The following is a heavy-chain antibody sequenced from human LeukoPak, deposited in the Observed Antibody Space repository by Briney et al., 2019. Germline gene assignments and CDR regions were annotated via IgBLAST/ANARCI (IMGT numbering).Heavy chain of an antibody. J-gene: IGHJ4*01. CDR2: IDHSGST. V-gene: IGHV4-34*01. CDR1: GESFSGYY. Sequence: SETLSLTCAVHGESFSGYYWSWIRQPPGKGLEWIGEIDHSGSTNYNPSLKSRVTISVDTSKNQFSLMVTSVSAEDTAVYYCARLLRGQYCSTTSCLTFDYWGQGALVAVSS. D-gene: IGHD2-2*01. CDR3: ARLLRGQYCSTTSCLTFDY.